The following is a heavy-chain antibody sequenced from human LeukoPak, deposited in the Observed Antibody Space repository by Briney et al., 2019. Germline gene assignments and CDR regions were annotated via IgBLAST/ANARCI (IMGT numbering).Heavy chain of an antibody. V-gene: IGHV3-30-3*01. CDR2: MSYDGSNK. Sequence: PGGSLRLSCAASGFTFSSYAMHWVRQAPGKGLEWVAVMSYDGSNKYYADSVKGRFTISRDNSKNTLYLQMNSLRAEDTAVYYCARDSIVVSYYYYGMDVWGLGTTVTASS. CDR1: GFTFSSYA. D-gene: IGHD2-15*01. CDR3: ARDSIVVSYYYYGMDV. J-gene: IGHJ6*02.